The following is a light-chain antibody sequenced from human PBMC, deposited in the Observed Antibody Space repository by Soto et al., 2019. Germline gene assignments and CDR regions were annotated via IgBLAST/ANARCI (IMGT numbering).Light chain of an antibody. V-gene: IGKV1-39*01. CDR1: QTISTH. CDR3: QQSYGIPRT. J-gene: IGKJ1*01. CDR2: AAS. Sequence: DILMTQSPSSLSASVGDRVTITCRASQTISTHLNWYQQNPGKAPNVLIYAASTLPTGVPSRFSGSGSGTNFTLTITSLHPEDFATYYCQQSYGIPRTFGQGTKVEVK.